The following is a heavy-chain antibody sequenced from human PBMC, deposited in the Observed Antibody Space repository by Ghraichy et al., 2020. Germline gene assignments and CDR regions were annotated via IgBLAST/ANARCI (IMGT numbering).Heavy chain of an antibody. Sequence: GGSLRLSCAASGFTFSSYAMSWVRQAPGKGLEWVSAISGSGGSTYYADSVKGRFTISRDNSKNTLYLQMNSLRAEDTAVYYCAKSGRKYCSGGSCYQFDYWGQGTLVTVSS. CDR2: ISGSGGST. J-gene: IGHJ4*02. CDR1: GFTFSSYA. D-gene: IGHD2-15*01. V-gene: IGHV3-23*01. CDR3: AKSGRKYCSGGSCYQFDY.